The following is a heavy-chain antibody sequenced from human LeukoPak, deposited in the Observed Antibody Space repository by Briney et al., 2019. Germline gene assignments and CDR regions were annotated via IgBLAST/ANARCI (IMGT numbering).Heavy chain of an antibody. CDR3: ARKEGYSSAWYWDN. Sequence: GGSLGLSCAASGFTFTDYAMTWVRQAPGKGLEWVSAISGSGGSTYYADSVKGRFTISGDNSKNTLYLQMNTLRAEDTAVYYCARKEGYSSAWYWDNWGQGTLVTVSS. V-gene: IGHV3-23*01. CDR2: ISGSGGST. D-gene: IGHD6-19*01. CDR1: GFTFTDYA. J-gene: IGHJ4*02.